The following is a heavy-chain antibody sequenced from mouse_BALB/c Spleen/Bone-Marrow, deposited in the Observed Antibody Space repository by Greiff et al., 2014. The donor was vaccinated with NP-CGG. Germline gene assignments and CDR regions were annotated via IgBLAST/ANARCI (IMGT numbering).Heavy chain of an antibody. CDR3: TREDTNWDFDY. CDR1: GFTFSSYT. J-gene: IGHJ2*01. Sequence: EVQVVESGGGLVKPGGSLKLSCAASGFTFSSYTMSWVRQTPEKRLEWVTTTSSGGSYTYYPDSVKGRFTISRDNAKNTLYLQMSSLKSEDTAMYYCTREDTNWDFDYWGQGTTLTVSS. CDR2: TSSGGSYT. D-gene: IGHD4-1*01. V-gene: IGHV5-6-4*01.